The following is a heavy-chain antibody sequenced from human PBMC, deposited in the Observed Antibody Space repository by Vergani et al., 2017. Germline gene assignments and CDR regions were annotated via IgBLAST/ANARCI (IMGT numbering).Heavy chain of an antibody. V-gene: IGHV3-48*01. D-gene: IGHD3-16*01. J-gene: IGHJ4*02. Sequence: EVQLVESGGGLVQPGGSLRLSCAASGFTFSSYRMNWVRQAPGKGLEWVSYISSSSSTIYYADSVKGRVTISRDKSKYSLYLQMNSMGAEDTSVYYCARGSEVGFDYWGQATLVTVSS. CDR2: ISSSSSTI. CDR1: GFTFSSYR. CDR3: ARGSEVGFDY.